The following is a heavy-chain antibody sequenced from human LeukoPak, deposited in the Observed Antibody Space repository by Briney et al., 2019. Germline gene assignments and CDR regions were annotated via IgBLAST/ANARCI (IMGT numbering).Heavy chain of an antibody. Sequence: GGSLRLSCAASGFTFSSYAMSWVRQAPGKGLEWVSAISGSGGSTYYADSVKGRFTISRDNSKNTLYLQMNSLRAEDTAVYYCAKDLRSGWYYEGIDYFDYWGQGTLVTVAS. CDR3: AKDLRSGWYYEGIDYFDY. CDR2: ISGSGGST. CDR1: GFTFSSYA. V-gene: IGHV3-23*01. J-gene: IGHJ4*02. D-gene: IGHD6-19*01.